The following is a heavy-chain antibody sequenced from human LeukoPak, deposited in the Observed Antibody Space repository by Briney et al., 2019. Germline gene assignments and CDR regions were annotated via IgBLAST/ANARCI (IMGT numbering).Heavy chain of an antibody. CDR1: GFTFSNYL. Sequence: GGSLRLSCVASGFTFSNYLMNWVRQAPGKGLEWVSGISHSGSSIYYADSVKGRFTISRDNSKNTLYLQMDRLRVEDTAVYYYAMALDYWGQGTLVTVSS. J-gene: IGHJ4*02. V-gene: IGHV3-23*01. CDR2: ISHSGSSI. CDR3: AMALDY.